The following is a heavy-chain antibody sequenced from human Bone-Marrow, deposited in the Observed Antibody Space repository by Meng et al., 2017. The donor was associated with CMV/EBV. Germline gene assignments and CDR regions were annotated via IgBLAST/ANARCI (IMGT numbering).Heavy chain of an antibody. CDR2: MNPNSGNT. CDR3: ARSKSIAARPWVY. Sequence: ASVKVSCKASGYTFTSYDINWVRQATGQGLEWMGWMNPNSGNTGYAQKFQGRVTITRNTSISTAYMELSSLRSEDTAVYYCARSKSIAARPWVYWGQGTLVTVSS. D-gene: IGHD6-6*01. J-gene: IGHJ4*02. CDR1: GYTFTSYD. V-gene: IGHV1-8*03.